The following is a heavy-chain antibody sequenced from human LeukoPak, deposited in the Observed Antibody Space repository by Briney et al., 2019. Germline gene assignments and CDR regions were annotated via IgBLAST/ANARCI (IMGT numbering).Heavy chain of an antibody. J-gene: IGHJ4*02. CDR1: GYTFTSYG. D-gene: IGHD2-2*01. CDR3: AIVRRYCSSTSCYAPLFDY. CDR2: ISAYNDNT. V-gene: IGHV1-18*01. Sequence: GASVKVSCKASGYTFTSYGISWVRQAPGQGLEWMGWISAYNDNTNYAQKLQGRVTMTTDTSTSTAYMELRSLRSDDTAVYYCAIVRRYCSSTSCYAPLFDYWGQGTLVTVSS.